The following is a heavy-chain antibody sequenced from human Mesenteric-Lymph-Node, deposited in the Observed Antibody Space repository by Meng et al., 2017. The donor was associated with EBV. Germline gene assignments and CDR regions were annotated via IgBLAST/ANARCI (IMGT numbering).Heavy chain of an antibody. CDR1: GFSVTRFA. J-gene: IGHJ4*02. V-gene: IGHV3-30*18. CDR3: VKFSSMIVDY. CDR2: ISDSGTHK. D-gene: IGHD3-22*01. Sequence: QVPLAELWEVVLRHRRSALLSCAAAGFSVTRFAIHLVRQSPGKGPEWVASISDSGTHKDYAGSVKGCFTISRDNSKGMVYLQIKSLRVKDTAVYYCVKFSSMIVDYWGQGTLVTVSS.